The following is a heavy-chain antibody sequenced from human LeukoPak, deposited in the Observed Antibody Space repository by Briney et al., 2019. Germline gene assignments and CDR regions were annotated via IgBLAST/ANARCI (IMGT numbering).Heavy chain of an antibody. Sequence: SETLSLTCTVSGGSISSYYWSWIRQPAGKGLEWIGRIYTSGSTNYNPSLKSRVTMSVDTSKNQFSLKLSSVTAAATAVYYCARSQYDFWSGDFDSNWFDPWGQGTLVTVSS. CDR3: ARSQYDFWSGDFDSNWFDP. CDR1: GGSISSYY. D-gene: IGHD3-3*01. J-gene: IGHJ5*02. CDR2: IYTSGST. V-gene: IGHV4-4*07.